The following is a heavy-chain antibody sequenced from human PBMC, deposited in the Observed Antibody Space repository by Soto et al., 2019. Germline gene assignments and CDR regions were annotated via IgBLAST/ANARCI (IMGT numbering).Heavy chain of an antibody. CDR3: ARSGGNYRPFDS. J-gene: IGHJ4*02. V-gene: IGHV3-48*03. D-gene: IGHD2-15*01. CDR2: MTGSGSAI. Sequence: EVQLVESGGGLVQPGGSLRLSCAASGFSFSNSEMNWIRQAPGKGLEWVSHMTGSGSAIYYADSVKGRFTISRDNANNLLYLQLKSLRAEDTALYYCARSGGNYRPFDSWGQGTLVTVSS. CDR1: GFSFSNSE.